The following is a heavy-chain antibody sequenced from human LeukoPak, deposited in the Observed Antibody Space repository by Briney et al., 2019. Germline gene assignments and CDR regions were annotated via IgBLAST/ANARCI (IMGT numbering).Heavy chain of an antibody. Sequence: GGSLRLSCAASGLTFSNFAMSWVRQAPGKGLEWVSAISGGGDSTYYADSVKGRFTVSRDNSKNTLYLQMNSLTDDDTAVYYCAKGRGTNSGPTLGYWGQGTLVTVSS. CDR2: ISGGGDST. CDR3: AKGRGTNSGPTLGY. J-gene: IGHJ4*02. D-gene: IGHD6-19*01. V-gene: IGHV3-23*01. CDR1: GLTFSNFA.